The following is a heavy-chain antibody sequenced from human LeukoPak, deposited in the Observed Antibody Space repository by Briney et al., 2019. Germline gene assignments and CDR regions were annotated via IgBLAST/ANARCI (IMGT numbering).Heavy chain of an antibody. V-gene: IGHV1-46*01. CDR3: ARVTSPIAYDWSY. CDR2: INPGGPSV. J-gene: IGHJ4*02. D-gene: IGHD5-12*01. CDR1: GYTFTSYG. Sequence: GASVKVSCKASGYTFTSYGISWVRQAPGQGLEWVAIINPGGPSVTYAQNFQGRVIVTRDASTSTVFMQLNSLRSEDTATYYCARVTSPIAYDWSYWGQGTLVTVSS.